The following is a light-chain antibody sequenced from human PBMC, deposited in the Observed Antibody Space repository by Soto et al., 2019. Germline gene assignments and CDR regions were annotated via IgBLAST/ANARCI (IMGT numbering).Light chain of an antibody. CDR3: SSYTSSPSYV. CDR1: SSDVGGYDY. CDR2: DVS. J-gene: IGLJ1*01. Sequence: QSALTQPASVSGSPGQSITISCTRSSSDVGGYDYVSWYQQHPGKAPKLMIYDVSHRPSGVSDRFSGSKSGNTASLTISGLQAEDEADYYCSSYTSSPSYVFGTGTKLTVL. V-gene: IGLV2-14*01.